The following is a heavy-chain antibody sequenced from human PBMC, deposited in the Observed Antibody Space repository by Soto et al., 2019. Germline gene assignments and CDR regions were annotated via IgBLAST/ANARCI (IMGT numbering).Heavy chain of an antibody. J-gene: IGHJ4*02. V-gene: IGHV1-69*01. CDR1: GGTFKNYA. Sequence: QVPLEQSGSGVKKPGSSVKVSCKVSGGTFKNYAISWVRQAPGQGLEWMGGILPSFDELNYAPKLQGRVTITADEATSTAHLQLVSLTSDDPAVDFCARASDTSGDYYWGQGALVTVSP. CDR2: ILPSFDEL. CDR3: ARASDTSGDYY. D-gene: IGHD2-21*01.